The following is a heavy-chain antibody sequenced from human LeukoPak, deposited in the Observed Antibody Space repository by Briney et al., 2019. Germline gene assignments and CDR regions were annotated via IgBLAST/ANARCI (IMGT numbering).Heavy chain of an antibody. CDR2: IRYAGSNK. CDR3: AKDFYDSSGYFRVPHLFDY. Sequence: GGSLRLSCAASAFTFSRYGMHWVRQAPGKGLEWLAFIRYAGSNKYYADSVKGRFTITRDNSKNTLYLQMNRLRAEDTAVYYCAKDFYDSSGYFRVPHLFDYWGQGTLVTVSS. D-gene: IGHD3-22*01. J-gene: IGHJ4*02. CDR1: AFTFSRYG. V-gene: IGHV3-30*02.